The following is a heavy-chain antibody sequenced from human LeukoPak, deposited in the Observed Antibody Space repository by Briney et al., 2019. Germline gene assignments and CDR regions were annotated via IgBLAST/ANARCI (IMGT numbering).Heavy chain of an antibody. CDR2: INHSGST. D-gene: IGHD6-6*01. CDR3: ARVSFPYSSSSRGGWFDP. J-gene: IGHJ5*02. Sequence: PSETLSLTCAVYGGSFSGYYWSCIRQPPGKGLEWIGEINHSGSTNYNPSLKSRVTISVDTSKNQFSLKLSSVTAADTAVYYCARVSFPYSSSSRGGWFDPWGQGTLVTVSS. CDR1: GGSFSGYY. V-gene: IGHV4-34*01.